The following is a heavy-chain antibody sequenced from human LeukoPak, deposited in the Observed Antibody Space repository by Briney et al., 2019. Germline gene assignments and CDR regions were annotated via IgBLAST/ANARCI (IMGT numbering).Heavy chain of an antibody. J-gene: IGHJ6*03. CDR1: VSSISSYY. V-gene: IGHV4-4*09. CDR3: AITYRADYYYMDV. Sequence: PSETLSLTCTVSVSSISSYYWNWIRQPPGKGLEWIGYMYTSGGTNYNPSLKSRVTISVDTSKNQFSLKLRSVTAAHTAMYYCAITYRADYYYMDVWGRGTTVTGSS. CDR2: MYTSGGT.